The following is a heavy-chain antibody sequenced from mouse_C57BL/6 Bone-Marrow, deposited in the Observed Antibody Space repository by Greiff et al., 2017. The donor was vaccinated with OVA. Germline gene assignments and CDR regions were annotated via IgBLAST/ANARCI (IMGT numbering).Heavy chain of an antibody. J-gene: IGHJ1*03. CDR3: ARDLYYYGSSSV. V-gene: IGHV1-19*01. Sequence: VQLQQSGPVLVKPGASVKMSCKASGYTFTDYYMNWVKQSHGKSLEWIGVINPYNGGTSYNQKFKGKATLTVDKSSSTAYMELNSLTSEDSAVYYCARDLYYYGSSSVWGTGTTVTVSS. CDR1: GYTFTDYY. CDR2: INPYNGGT. D-gene: IGHD1-1*01.